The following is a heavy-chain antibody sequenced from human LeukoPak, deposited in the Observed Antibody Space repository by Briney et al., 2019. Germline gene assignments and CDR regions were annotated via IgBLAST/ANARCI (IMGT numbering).Heavy chain of an antibody. CDR1: GYTFTGYY. D-gene: IGHD5-18*01. CDR3: AGGLGYSYGFDAFDI. J-gene: IGHJ3*02. V-gene: IGHV1-69*06. Sequence: GASVKVSCKASGYTFTGYYMHWVRQAPGQGLEWMGGIIPIFGTANYAQKFQGRVTITADKSTSTAYMELSSLRSEDTAVYYCAGGLGYSYGFDAFDIWGQGTMVTVSS. CDR2: IIPIFGTA.